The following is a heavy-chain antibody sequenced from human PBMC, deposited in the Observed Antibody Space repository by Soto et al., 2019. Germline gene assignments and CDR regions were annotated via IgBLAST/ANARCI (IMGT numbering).Heavy chain of an antibody. V-gene: IGHV3-21*01. CDR3: ARGGTMVRGVDQYAFDI. Sequence: EVQLVESGGGLVKPGGSLRLSCAASGFTFSSYSMNWVRQAPGKGLEWVSSISSSSSYIYYADSVKGRFTISRDNAKNSLYLQMNSLRAEDTAVYYCARGGTMVRGVDQYAFDIWGQGTMVTVSS. CDR1: GFTFSSYS. J-gene: IGHJ3*02. D-gene: IGHD3-10*01. CDR2: ISSSSSYI.